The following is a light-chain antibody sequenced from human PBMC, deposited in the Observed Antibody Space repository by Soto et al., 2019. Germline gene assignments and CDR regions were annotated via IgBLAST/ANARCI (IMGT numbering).Light chain of an antibody. V-gene: IGKV1-27*01. Sequence: DIQMTQSPSSLSASVGDRVTITCRASEDISNYLAWYQQKPGKVAKLLIYGASTLQSGVPSRFSRSGSVTDFTLTISSLQTEDVATYYCQNYNRAPWTFGQGTKVESK. J-gene: IGKJ1*01. CDR2: GAS. CDR3: QNYNRAPWT. CDR1: EDISNY.